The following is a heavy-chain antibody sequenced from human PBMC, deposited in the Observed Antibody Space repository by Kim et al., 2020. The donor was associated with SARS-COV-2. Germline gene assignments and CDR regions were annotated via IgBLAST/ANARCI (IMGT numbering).Heavy chain of an antibody. J-gene: IGHJ6*03. CDR3: AKEVCHWEPPATFYSYM. V-gene: IGHV3-74*01. D-gene: IGHD1-26*01. Sequence: GGSLRLSCVASGFSFSSYGMHWVRQAPGKGLVWVARIKSDGISTRYADSVEGRFTISRDNAQNTVYLQMNSLGVEDTAVYYGAKEVCHWEPPATFYSYM. CDR2: IKSDGIST. CDR1: GFSFSSYG.